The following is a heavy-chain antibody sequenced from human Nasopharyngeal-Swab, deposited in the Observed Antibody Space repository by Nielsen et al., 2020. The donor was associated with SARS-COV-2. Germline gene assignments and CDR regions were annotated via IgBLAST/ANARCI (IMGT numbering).Heavy chain of an antibody. D-gene: IGHD1-1*01. V-gene: IGHV3-21*01. Sequence: VRQAPGKGLEWVSSISSSSSYIYYADSVKGRFTVSRDNAKNSLYLQMNSLRAGDTAIYYCARDAPPARLGYWGQGTLVTVS. CDR2: ISSSSSYI. J-gene: IGHJ4*02. CDR3: ARDAPPARLGY.